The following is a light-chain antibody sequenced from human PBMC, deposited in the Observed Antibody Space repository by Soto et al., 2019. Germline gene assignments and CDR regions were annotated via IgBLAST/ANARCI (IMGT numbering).Light chain of an antibody. CDR2: DAS. V-gene: IGKV1-33*01. CDR1: QDIRNY. CDR3: QQYDNLTT. Sequence: DIQMTQSPSSLSASVGDRATITCQASQDIRNYLNWXQQXPGXAPXXLIYDASNLETGVPSRLSGSGSGTDFTFTISSLQPEDIATYYCQQYDNLTTFGQGTRLEIK. J-gene: IGKJ5*01.